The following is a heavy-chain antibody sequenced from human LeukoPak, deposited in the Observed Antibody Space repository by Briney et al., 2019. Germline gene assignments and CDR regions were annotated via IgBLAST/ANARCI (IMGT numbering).Heavy chain of an antibody. CDR2: IRYDGSNT. D-gene: IGHD2-15*01. J-gene: IGHJ6*03. CDR3: AKDGYSSASSFHYYYYMDV. CDR1: GFTFSNYG. Sequence: GGSLRLSCAASGFTFSNYGMHWVRQAPGKGLEWVTFIRYDGSNTYSADSVKGRLTISRDNSKNTLYLQMNSLRSEDTAVYYCAKDGYSSASSFHYYYYMDVWGKGTTVTVSS. V-gene: IGHV3-30*02.